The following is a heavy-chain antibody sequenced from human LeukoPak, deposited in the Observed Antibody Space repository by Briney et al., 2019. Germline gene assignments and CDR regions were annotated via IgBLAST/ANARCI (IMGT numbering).Heavy chain of an antibody. CDR3: ARAFTAAGNSDAFDI. CDR1: GYTFTSYY. J-gene: IGHJ3*02. V-gene: IGHV1-46*01. Sequence: GASVKVSCKASGYTFTSYYMHWVRQAPGQGLEWMGIINPSGGSTSYAQKFQGRVTMTRDTSTSTVYMELSSLRSEDTAVYYCARAFTAAGNSDAFDIWGQGTMVTVSS. CDR2: INPSGGST. D-gene: IGHD6-25*01.